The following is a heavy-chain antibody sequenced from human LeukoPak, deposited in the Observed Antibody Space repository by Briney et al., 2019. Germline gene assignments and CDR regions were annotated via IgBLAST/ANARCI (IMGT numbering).Heavy chain of an antibody. D-gene: IGHD5-18*01. V-gene: IGHV4-59*08. CDR1: GGSISSYY. CDR3: ARQRGDTAMVTPYYYYGMDV. J-gene: IGHJ6*02. CDR2: IYYSGST. Sequence: SETLSLTCTVSGGSISSYYWSWIRQPPGKGLEWIGYIYYSGSTNYNPSLKSRVTISVDTSKNQFSLKLSSVTAADTAVYYCARQRGDTAMVTPYYYYGMDVWGQGTTVTVSS.